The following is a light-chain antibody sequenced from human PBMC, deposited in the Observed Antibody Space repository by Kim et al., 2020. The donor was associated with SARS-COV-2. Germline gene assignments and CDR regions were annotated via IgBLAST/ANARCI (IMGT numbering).Light chain of an antibody. CDR3: QQYGSAPQT. V-gene: IGKV3-20*01. J-gene: IGKJ1*01. CDR1: QSVSSSY. CDR2: GAS. Sequence: VVLTQSPGTLSLSPGERATLSCRASQSVSSSYLAWYQQEPGQAPRLLIYGASSRATGIPDRFSGSGSGTDFTLTISRLEPEDFAVYYCQQYGSAPQTFGQGTKVEIK.